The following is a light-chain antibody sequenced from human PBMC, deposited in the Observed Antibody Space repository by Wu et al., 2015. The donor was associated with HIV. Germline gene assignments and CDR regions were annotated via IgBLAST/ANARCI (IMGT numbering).Light chain of an antibody. CDR2: AAS. CDR3: QQYGSSPAT. J-gene: IGKJ1*01. Sequence: EIVLTQSPGTLSLSPGERATLSCRASQSVSSNYLAWYQQKPGQAPRLLIYAASNRATGIPDRFSGSGSGTDLTLTISRLEPEDFVVYYCQQYGSSPATFGQGTKVEIK. V-gene: IGKV3-20*01. CDR1: QSVSSNY.